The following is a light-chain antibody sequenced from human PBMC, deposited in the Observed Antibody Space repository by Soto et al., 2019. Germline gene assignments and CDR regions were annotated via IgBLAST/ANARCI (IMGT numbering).Light chain of an antibody. CDR1: QGISNY. CDR2: AAS. Sequence: DIQMTQSPSSLSASVGDRVTITCRASQGISNYLAWYHQKPGKVPKLLIYAASTLQSGVPSRFSGSGSETDFTLTISSPQPEDVETPYRQKYNSAPWTFDQGTKVEIK. V-gene: IGKV1-27*01. J-gene: IGKJ1*01. CDR3: QKYNSAPWT.